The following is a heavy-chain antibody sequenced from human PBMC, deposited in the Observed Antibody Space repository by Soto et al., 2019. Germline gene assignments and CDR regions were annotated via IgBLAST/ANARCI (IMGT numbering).Heavy chain of an antibody. Sequence: TLSLTCAVYCGPINSGVYYWTWIRQNPVKGLEWIGCIYYSGNTYYNPSLKSRVTISVDTSMNQFSLKLSSVTAADTAVYYCARVSTLGYCSGGSCYRIDSWGQGTLVTVYS. D-gene: IGHD2-15*01. J-gene: IGHJ4*02. V-gene: IGHV4-31*11. CDR3: ARVSTLGYCSGGSCYRIDS. CDR2: IYYSGNT. CDR1: CGPINSGVYY.